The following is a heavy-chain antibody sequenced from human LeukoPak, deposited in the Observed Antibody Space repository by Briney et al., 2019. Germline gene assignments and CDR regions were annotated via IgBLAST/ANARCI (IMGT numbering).Heavy chain of an antibody. J-gene: IGHJ4*02. CDR3: AKGGKWDVTPFDY. CDR1: GFTYTSYS. Sequence: GGSLRLSCAASGFTYTSYSMNWVRQAPGKGLEWVSTISGGGGSTYYADSVKGRFTISRDNSKNTLYLQVNSLRAEDTAVYYCAKGGKWDVTPFDYWGQGTLVTVSS. CDR2: ISGGGGST. D-gene: IGHD1-26*01. V-gene: IGHV3-23*01.